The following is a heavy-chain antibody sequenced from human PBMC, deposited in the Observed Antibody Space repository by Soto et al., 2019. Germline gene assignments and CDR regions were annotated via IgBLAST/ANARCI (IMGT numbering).Heavy chain of an antibody. CDR1: GYSFPNHG. V-gene: IGHV1-18*04. CDR2: ISLNNGDT. Sequence: ASVKVSCKASGYSFPNHGITWVRQAPGQGLEWMGWISLNNGDTKYAQKVQGRVTMTTDTSTSTGYMELWNLSYDDTAVYYCARVYSYGSHWFFDLWGRGTLVTVSS. CDR3: ARVYSYGSHWFFDL. J-gene: IGHJ2*01. D-gene: IGHD5-18*01.